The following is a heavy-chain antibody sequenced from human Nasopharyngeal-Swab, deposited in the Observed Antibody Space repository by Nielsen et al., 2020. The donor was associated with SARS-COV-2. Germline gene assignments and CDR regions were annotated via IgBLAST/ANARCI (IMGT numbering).Heavy chain of an antibody. CDR2: MTPNSGNT. CDR1: GYTFTSYD. J-gene: IGHJ6*02. D-gene: IGHD2-2*01. Sequence: ASVKVSCKASGYTFTSYDSNWVRQATGHGPEWMGWMTPNSGNTAYAQKFQGRVTITRNTSISTAYMELSSLRSEDTAVYYCARSGVVVPAAFYDYGMDVWGQGTTVTVSS. V-gene: IGHV1-8*03. CDR3: ARSGVVVPAAFYDYGMDV.